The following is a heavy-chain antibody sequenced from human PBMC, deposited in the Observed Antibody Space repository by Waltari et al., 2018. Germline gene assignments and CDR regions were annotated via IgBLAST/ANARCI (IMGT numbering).Heavy chain of an antibody. Sequence: QVQPQQWGAGLLKPSEILSLTCAVHVGSFTCFYSYCHRQPPGKGLEGMGEINNSGSTNYNPSLKSRVTISVDTSKNQFSLKLSSVTAADTAVYYCARAPIAARRALGYWGQGTLVTVSS. V-gene: IGHV4-34*01. CDR1: VGSFTCFY. J-gene: IGHJ4*02. D-gene: IGHD6-6*01. CDR3: ARAPIAARRALGY. CDR2: INNSGST.